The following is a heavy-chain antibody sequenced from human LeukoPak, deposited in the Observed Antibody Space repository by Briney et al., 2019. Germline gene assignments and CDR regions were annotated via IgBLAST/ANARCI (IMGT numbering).Heavy chain of an antibody. CDR3: ARAGGPFPQYYYYYYMDV. V-gene: IGHV1-69*06. Sequence: SVKVSRKASGGTFSSYAISWVRQAPGQGLEWMGGIIPVFGTANYAQKFQGRVTITADKSTSTAYMELSSLRSEDTAVYYCARAGGPFPQYYYYYYMDVWGKGTAVTVSS. CDR2: IIPVFGTA. CDR1: GGTFSSYA. J-gene: IGHJ6*03. D-gene: IGHD3-10*01.